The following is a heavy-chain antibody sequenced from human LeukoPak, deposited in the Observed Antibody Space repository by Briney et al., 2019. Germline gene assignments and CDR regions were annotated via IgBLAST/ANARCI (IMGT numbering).Heavy chain of an antibody. CDR2: IYYSGST. D-gene: IGHD2-2*01. J-gene: IGHJ3*02. CDR3: ARAPLKYCSSTSCYVEAFDI. Sequence: SETLSLTCTVSGGSISSYYWSWIRQPPGKGLEWIGYIYYSGSTNYNPSLKSRVTISVDTSKNQFSLKLSSVTAADTAVYYCARAPLKYCSSTSCYVEAFDIWGQGTMVTVSS. V-gene: IGHV4-59*01. CDR1: GGSISSYY.